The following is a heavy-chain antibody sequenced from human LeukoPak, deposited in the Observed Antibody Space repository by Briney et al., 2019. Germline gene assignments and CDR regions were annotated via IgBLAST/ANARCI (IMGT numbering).Heavy chain of an antibody. CDR3: ARGSYGSGSYRYYYYYYMDV. CDR2: ISGSGGST. V-gene: IGHV3-23*01. D-gene: IGHD3-10*01. Sequence: GGSLRLSCAASGFTFSSYGMSWVRQAPGKGLEWVSAISGSGGSTYYADSVKGRFTISRDNSKNTLYLQMNSLRAEDTAVYYCARGSYGSGSYRYYYYYYMDVWGKGTTVTVSS. J-gene: IGHJ6*03. CDR1: GFTFSSYG.